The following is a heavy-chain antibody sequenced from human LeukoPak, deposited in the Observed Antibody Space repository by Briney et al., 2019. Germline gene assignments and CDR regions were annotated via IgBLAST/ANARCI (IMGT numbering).Heavy chain of an antibody. CDR1: GGTFSSYA. J-gene: IGHJ4*02. V-gene: IGHV1-69*04. D-gene: IGHD1-1*01. CDR3: ARGLPNSGYSWWNY. Sequence: ASVKVSCKASGGTFSSYAISWVRQAPGQGLEWMGRIIPILGIANYAQKFQGRVTITADKSTSTAYMELSSLRSEDTAVYYCARGLPNSGYSWWNYWGQGTLVTVSS. CDR2: IIPILGIA.